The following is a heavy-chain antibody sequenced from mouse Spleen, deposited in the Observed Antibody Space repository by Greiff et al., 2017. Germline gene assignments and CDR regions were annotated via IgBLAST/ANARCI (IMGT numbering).Heavy chain of an antibody. CDR2: ISSGGGNT. V-gene: IGHV5-9-3*01. D-gene: IGHD2-4*01. CDR1: GFTFSSYA. Sequence: EVHLVESGGGLVKPGGSLKLSCAASGFTFSSYAMSWVRQTPEKRLEWVATISSGGGNTYYPDSVKGRFTISRDNAKNTLYLQMSSLKSEDTAMYYCARHDDYDRYFDYWGQGTTLTVSS. CDR3: ARHDDYDRYFDY. J-gene: IGHJ2*01.